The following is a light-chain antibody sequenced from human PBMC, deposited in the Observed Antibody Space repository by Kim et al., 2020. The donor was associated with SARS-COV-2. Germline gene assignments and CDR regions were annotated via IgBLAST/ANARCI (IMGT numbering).Light chain of an antibody. V-gene: IGKV3-15*01. J-gene: IGKJ5*01. Sequence: SLSPGERATLSCRASQSISSNLAWYQQKPGQAPRVLIYDASARATGIPARFSGSGSGTDFTLTISNVQSEDVAVYYCQQYAYWRAFGQGTRLEIK. CDR3: QQYAYWRA. CDR2: DAS. CDR1: QSISSN.